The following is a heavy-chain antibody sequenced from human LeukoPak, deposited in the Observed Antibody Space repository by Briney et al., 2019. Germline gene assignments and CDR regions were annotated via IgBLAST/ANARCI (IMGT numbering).Heavy chain of an antibody. V-gene: IGHV1-18*01. CDR1: GYTFTSYG. CDR2: ISAYNGNT. J-gene: IGHJ4*02. D-gene: IGHD3-22*01. CDR3: ASVPHRLLLQYFDY. Sequence: ASVKVSCTASGYTFTSYGISWVRQAPGQGLEWMGWISAYNGNTNYAQKLQGRVTMTTDTSTSTAYMELRSLRSGDTAVYYCASVPHRLLLQYFDYWGQGTLVTVSS.